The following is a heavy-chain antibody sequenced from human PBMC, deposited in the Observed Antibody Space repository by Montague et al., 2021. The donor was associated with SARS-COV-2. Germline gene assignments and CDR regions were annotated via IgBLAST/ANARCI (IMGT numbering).Heavy chain of an antibody. D-gene: IGHD3-10*01. CDR3: AVTYYYGSGFDY. CDR2: IYHSRST. Sequence: SLRLSCAASGFTFSSYWMSWVRQPPGKGLEWIGEIYHSRSTNYNPSLKSRVTISVDKSKNQFSLKLSSVTAADTAVYYCAVTYYYGSGFDYWGQGTLVTVSS. CDR1: GFTFSSYW. J-gene: IGHJ4*02. V-gene: IGHV4-4*02.